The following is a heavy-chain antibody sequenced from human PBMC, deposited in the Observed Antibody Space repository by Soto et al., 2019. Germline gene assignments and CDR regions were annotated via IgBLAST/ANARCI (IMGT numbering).Heavy chain of an antibody. Sequence: EVQLVESGGGLVQPGGSLRLSCAGSGFTLSSYWMHWVRQVPGKGLLWVSRIDSDGTSTNYADSVKGRFTIARDNAKNTLYLKMSSLRAEDTGVYYCARVVGYNWFDNWGQGTLVTVSS. V-gene: IGHV3-74*01. D-gene: IGHD2-15*01. CDR1: GFTLSSYW. CDR3: ARVVGYNWFDN. J-gene: IGHJ5*02. CDR2: IDSDGTST.